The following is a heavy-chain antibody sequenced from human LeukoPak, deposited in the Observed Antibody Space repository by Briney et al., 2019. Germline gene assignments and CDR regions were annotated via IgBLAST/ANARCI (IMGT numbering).Heavy chain of an antibody. CDR1: GFTFSSYE. J-gene: IGHJ6*03. D-gene: IGHD6-19*01. Sequence: GGSLRFSCAASGFTFSSYEMNWVRQAPGKGLEWVSSISSSSSYIYYADSVKGRFTISRDNAKNSLYLQMNSLRAEDTAVYYCARVGLAYYYYYYMDVWGKGTTVTISS. V-gene: IGHV3-21*01. CDR3: ARVGLAYYYYYYMDV. CDR2: ISSSSSYI.